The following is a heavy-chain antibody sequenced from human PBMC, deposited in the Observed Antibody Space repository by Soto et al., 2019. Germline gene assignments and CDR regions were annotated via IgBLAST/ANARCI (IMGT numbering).Heavy chain of an antibody. J-gene: IGHJ5*02. CDR1: GYTFTSYG. CDR3: ARDSHDFWSGYNYNWFDP. Sequence: ASVKVSCKASGYTFTSYGISRVRQAPGQGLEWMGWISAYNGNTNYAQKLQGRVTMTTDTSTSTAYMELRSLRSDDTAVYYCARDSHDFWSGYNYNWFDPWGQGTLVTVSS. D-gene: IGHD3-3*01. CDR2: ISAYNGNT. V-gene: IGHV1-18*01.